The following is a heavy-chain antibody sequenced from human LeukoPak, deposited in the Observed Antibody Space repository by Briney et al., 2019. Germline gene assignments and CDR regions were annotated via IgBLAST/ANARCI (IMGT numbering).Heavy chain of an antibody. Sequence: SGGSLRLSCAASGFTFTGYWMSWVRQAPGKGLEWVANIKQDGSEKYYVDSVKGRFTISRDNAKNSLYLQMNSLRAEDTAVYYCATYYGSGSYNNKLIDYWGQGTLVTVSS. CDR2: IKQDGSEK. V-gene: IGHV3-7*01. CDR3: ATYYGSGSYNNKLIDY. D-gene: IGHD3-10*01. CDR1: GFTFTGYW. J-gene: IGHJ4*02.